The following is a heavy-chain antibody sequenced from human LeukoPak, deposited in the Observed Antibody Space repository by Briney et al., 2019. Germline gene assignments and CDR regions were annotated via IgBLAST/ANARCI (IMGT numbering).Heavy chain of an antibody. J-gene: IGHJ4*02. CDR1: GFTFSSYW. D-gene: IGHD2-15*01. CDR3: ARAKGYCSGGSCYSWFDY. V-gene: IGHV3-48*04. Sequence: GGSLRLSCAASGFTFSSYWMSWVRQAPGKGLEWVSYISSSGSTIYYADSVKGRFTISRDNAENSLYLQMNSLRAEDTAVYYCARAKGYCSGGSCYSWFDYWGQGTLVTVSS. CDR2: ISSSGSTI.